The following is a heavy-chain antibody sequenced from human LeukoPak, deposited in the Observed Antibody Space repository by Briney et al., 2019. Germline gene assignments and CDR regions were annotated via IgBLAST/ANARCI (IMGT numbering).Heavy chain of an antibody. CDR1: GGTFSSYT. J-gene: IGHJ3*02. CDR3: ARGKLLSNDAFDI. CDR2: IIPILGMA. V-gene: IGHV1-69*02. Sequence: ASVKVSCKASGGTFSSYTISWVRQAPGQGLEWMGRIIPILGMANYAQKFQGRVTITADKSTSTASMELSSLRSEDTAVYYCARGKLLSNDAFDIWGQGTMVTVSS. D-gene: IGHD2-2*01.